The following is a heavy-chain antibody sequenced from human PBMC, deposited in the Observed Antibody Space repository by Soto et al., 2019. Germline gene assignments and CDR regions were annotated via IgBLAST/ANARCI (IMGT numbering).Heavy chain of an antibody. Sequence: SETLSLTCTVSGGSISSYYWSWIRQPPGKGLEWIGYIYYSGSTNYNPSLKSRVTISVDTSKNQFSLKLSSVTAADTAVYYCARRVQGGYDWAHFAYWGQGTLVTVS. CDR2: IYYSGST. CDR1: GGSISSYY. CDR3: ARRVQGGYDWAHFAY. D-gene: IGHD5-12*01. J-gene: IGHJ4*02. V-gene: IGHV4-59*08.